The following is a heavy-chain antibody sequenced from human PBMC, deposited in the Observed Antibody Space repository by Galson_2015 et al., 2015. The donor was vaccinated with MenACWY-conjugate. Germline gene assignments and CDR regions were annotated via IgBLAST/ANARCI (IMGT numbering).Heavy chain of an antibody. CDR2: TNSDDTNT. V-gene: IGHV3-74*01. CDR3: ARGEGYYYYYYMDV. J-gene: IGHJ6*03. D-gene: IGHD1-26*01. Sequence: SLRLSCAASGFTFTSYWMYWVRQAPGKGLEWVARTNSDDTNTPYADFAEGRFTISRDNAKNTLYLQMNSLRAGDTAIYYCARGEGYYYYYYMDVWGKGATVTVSS. CDR1: GFTFTSYW.